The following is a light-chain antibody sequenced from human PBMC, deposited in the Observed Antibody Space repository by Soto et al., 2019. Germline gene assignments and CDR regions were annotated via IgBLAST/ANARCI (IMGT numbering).Light chain of an antibody. CDR1: QAIRGA. J-gene: IGKJ5*01. CDR3: RQLLSYPVT. Sequence: IQLTQSPASLSAPVGDKVTITCRASQAIRGALAWYQQSPGEAPRLLIYDASTLESGVPSRFSDSSSGTHFTLTISGLQPEDFATYYCRQLLSYPVTCGRGTRLE. V-gene: IGKV1-13*02. CDR2: DAS.